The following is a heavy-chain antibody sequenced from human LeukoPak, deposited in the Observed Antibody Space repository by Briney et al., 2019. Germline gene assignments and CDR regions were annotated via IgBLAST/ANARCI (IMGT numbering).Heavy chain of an antibody. V-gene: IGHV3-23*01. J-gene: IGHJ4*02. Sequence: PGGSLRLSCAASGFTFSSYAMSWARQAPGKGLEWVSAISGSGASTYYADSVKGRFTISRDNSKNTLYLQMNSLRAEDTAVYYCATHGKWLEYYFDYWGQGTLVTVSS. CDR1: GFTFSSYA. CDR2: ISGSGAST. D-gene: IGHD6-19*01. CDR3: ATHGKWLEYYFDY.